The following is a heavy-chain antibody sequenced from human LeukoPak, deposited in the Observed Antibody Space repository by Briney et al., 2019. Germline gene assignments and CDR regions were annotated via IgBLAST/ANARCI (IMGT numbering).Heavy chain of an antibody. Sequence: ASVKVSCKASGDTFNNYGISWVSQAPGQGLEWMGRIIPILGATNYAQKFQGRVTMTADMSTATAFMELSSLRSDDTAVYYCAKSPVRYPRMDFWGQGTTVTVSS. D-gene: IGHD2-2*01. V-gene: IGHV1-69*04. CDR2: IIPILGAT. CDR1: GDTFNNYG. J-gene: IGHJ6*02. CDR3: AKSPVRYPRMDF.